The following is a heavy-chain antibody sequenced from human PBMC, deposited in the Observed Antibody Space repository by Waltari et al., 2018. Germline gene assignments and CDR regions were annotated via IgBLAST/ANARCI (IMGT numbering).Heavy chain of an antibody. J-gene: IGHJ4*02. V-gene: IGHV4-31*03. Sequence: QVQLQESGPGLVKPSPPLSLTCTVSGGSFRSGGSYWTWISPHPGKGLEWIGYIYYSGSTCYNPTLKSRVTISVDTSKNQFSLKLSSVTAADTAVYYCARGPVSLPFNYWGQGTLVTVSS. CDR1: GGSFRSGGSY. CDR3: ARGPVSLPFNY. CDR2: IYYSGST. D-gene: IGHD3-10*01.